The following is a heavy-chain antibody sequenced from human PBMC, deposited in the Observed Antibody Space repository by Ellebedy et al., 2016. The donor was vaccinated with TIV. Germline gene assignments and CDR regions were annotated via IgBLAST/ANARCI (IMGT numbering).Heavy chain of an antibody. CDR3: ARDPGLGTGWYYFDY. Sequence: GGSLRLXXAASGFTFSTYSMNWVCQAPGQGLEWVAFIRSSFNSISYADSVKGRFTISRDDAENSLYLQMNSLKTEDTAVYYCARDPGLGTGWYYFDYWGQGTLVTVSS. V-gene: IGHV3-48*01. CDR1: GFTFSTYS. D-gene: IGHD6-19*01. CDR2: IRSSFNSI. J-gene: IGHJ4*02.